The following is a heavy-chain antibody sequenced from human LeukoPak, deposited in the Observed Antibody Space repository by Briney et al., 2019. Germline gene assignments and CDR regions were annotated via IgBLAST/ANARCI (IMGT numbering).Heavy chain of an antibody. V-gene: IGHV3-73*01. CDR2: IRSKANRYAT. Sequence: GGSLRLSCAASGFTFSGSAMHWVRQASGKGLEWVGRIRSKANRYATAYAASVKGRFTISRDDSKNTAYLQMNSLKTEDTAVYYCTRRWDSSGYFLPLDYWGQGTLVTVSS. J-gene: IGHJ4*02. CDR3: TRRWDSSGYFLPLDY. CDR1: GFTFSGSA. D-gene: IGHD3-22*01.